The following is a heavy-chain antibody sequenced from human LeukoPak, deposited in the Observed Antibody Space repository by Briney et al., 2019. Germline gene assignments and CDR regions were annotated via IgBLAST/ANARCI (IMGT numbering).Heavy chain of an antibody. CDR1: GFSFSSYA. CDR2: KTGSGSTM. D-gene: IGHD3/OR15-3a*01. Sequence: GGSLRLSCAASGFSFSSYAMNWVRQAPGKGLEWVSYKTGSGSTMNYADSVKGRFTISRGNAKNSLYLKMNSLRAEDTAVYYCARGTSAFDIWGQGTMVTVSS. CDR3: ARGTSAFDI. V-gene: IGHV3-48*04. J-gene: IGHJ3*02.